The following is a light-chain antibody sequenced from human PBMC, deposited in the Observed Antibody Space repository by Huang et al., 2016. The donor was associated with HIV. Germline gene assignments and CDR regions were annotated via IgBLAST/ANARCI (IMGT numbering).Light chain of an antibody. CDR1: QPITGGY. CDR3: QYYGNSPL. V-gene: IGKV3-20*01. CDR2: GVS. Sequence: EIVLTQSPGTLSSSPEERATLSCRASQPITGGYSAWYQQKPGQSPRHLIYGVSGRETGIPERVSGSECETDFTLTITRLEPEDFAVYYCQYYGNSPLFGPGTTVDVK. J-gene: IGKJ3*01.